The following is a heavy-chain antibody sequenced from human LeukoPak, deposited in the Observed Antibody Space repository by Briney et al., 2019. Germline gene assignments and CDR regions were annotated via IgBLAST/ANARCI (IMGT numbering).Heavy chain of an antibody. CDR3: ARGPIPNDFWSGYYTRFDY. J-gene: IGHJ4*02. CDR1: GGTFSSYA. Sequence: ASVKVSCKASGGTFSSYAISWVRQAPGQGLEWMGGIIPIFGTANYAQKFQGRVTITADESTSTAYMELSSLRSEDTAVYYCARGPIPNDFWSGYYTRFDYWGQGTLVTVSS. D-gene: IGHD3-3*01. CDR2: IIPIFGTA. V-gene: IGHV1-69*13.